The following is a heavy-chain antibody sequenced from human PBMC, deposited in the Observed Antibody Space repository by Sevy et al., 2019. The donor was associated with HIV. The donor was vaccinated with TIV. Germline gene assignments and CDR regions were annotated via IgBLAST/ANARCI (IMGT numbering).Heavy chain of an antibody. CDR2: ISSSSSYI. Sequence: GGSLRLSCAASEFTFSSYSRNWVRQAPGKGLEWVSSISSSSSYIYYADSVKGRFTISRDNAKNSLYLQMNSLRAEDTAVYYCARDGRYCSSTSCLYGMDVWGQGTTVTVSS. J-gene: IGHJ6*02. CDR1: EFTFSSYS. CDR3: ARDGRYCSSTSCLYGMDV. V-gene: IGHV3-21*01. D-gene: IGHD2-2*01.